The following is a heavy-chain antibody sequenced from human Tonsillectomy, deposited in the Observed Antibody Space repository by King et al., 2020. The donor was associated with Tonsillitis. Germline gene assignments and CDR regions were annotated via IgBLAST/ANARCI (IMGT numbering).Heavy chain of an antibody. Sequence: TLKESGPTLVKPTQTLTLTCTFSGFSLYSSGVGVGWIRQPPGKALEWLAVIYWDDDKHYSPSLKSRLTITKDTSKNQVVLTMTNMDPLDTASYYCAHRLDDFWSGYLHHTFDIWGHGTLVTVSS. CDR1: GFSLYSSGVG. CDR2: IYWDDDK. V-gene: IGHV2-5*02. D-gene: IGHD3-3*01. J-gene: IGHJ3*02. CDR3: AHRLDDFWSGYLHHTFDI.